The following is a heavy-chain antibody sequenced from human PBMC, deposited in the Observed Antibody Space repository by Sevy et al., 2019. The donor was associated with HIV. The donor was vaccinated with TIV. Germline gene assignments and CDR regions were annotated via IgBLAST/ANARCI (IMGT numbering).Heavy chain of an antibody. Sequence: SETLSLTCAVYGGSFSGYYWSWIRQPPGKGLEWIGEINHSGSTNNNPSLKSRVTISVDTSKNQFSLKLSSVTAADTAVYYCARGAIAGGGDYWGQGTLVTVSS. CDR1: GGSFSGYY. CDR3: ARGAIAGGGDY. J-gene: IGHJ4*02. D-gene: IGHD6-13*01. CDR2: INHSGST. V-gene: IGHV4-34*01.